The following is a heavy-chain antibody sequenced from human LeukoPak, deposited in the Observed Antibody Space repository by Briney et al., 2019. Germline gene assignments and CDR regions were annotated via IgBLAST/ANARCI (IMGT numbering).Heavy chain of an antibody. Sequence: SETLSLTCTVSGGSISSSSYYWGWIRQPPGKELEWIGSIYYSGSTYYNPSLKSRVTISVDTSKNQFSLKLSSVTAADTAVYYCAGRYYDFWSGSKEIFDYWGQGTLVTVSS. D-gene: IGHD3-3*01. J-gene: IGHJ4*02. CDR3: AGRYYDFWSGSKEIFDY. CDR1: GGSISSSSYY. CDR2: IYYSGST. V-gene: IGHV4-39*01.